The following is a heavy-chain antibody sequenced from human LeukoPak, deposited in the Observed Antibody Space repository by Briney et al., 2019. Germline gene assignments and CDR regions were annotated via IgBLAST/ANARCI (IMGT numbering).Heavy chain of an antibody. CDR2: ISGGGLNT. Sequence: GSLRLSCAASGFTFSNYAMTWVRQAPGRGLEWVSAISGGGLNTYYADSVKGRFTISGDNSKNTLYLQMNSLRAEDTAIYYCAKVSQTYWGQGALVTVSS. CDR1: GFTFSNYA. J-gene: IGHJ4*02. V-gene: IGHV3-23*01. CDR3: AKVSQTY.